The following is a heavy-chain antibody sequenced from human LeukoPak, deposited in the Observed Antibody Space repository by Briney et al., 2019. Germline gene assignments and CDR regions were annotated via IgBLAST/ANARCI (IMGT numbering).Heavy chain of an antibody. CDR2: IYYSGST. V-gene: IGHV4-59*12. J-gene: IGHJ3*02. CDR1: GGSISSYY. D-gene: IGHD6-13*01. CDR3: ARDLHSSSWYFDAFDI. Sequence: SETLSLTCTVSGGSISSYYWSWIRQPPGKGLEWIGYIYYSGSTNYNPSLKSRVTISVDTSKNQFSLKLSSVTAADTAVYYCARDLHSSSWYFDAFDIWGQGTMVTVSS.